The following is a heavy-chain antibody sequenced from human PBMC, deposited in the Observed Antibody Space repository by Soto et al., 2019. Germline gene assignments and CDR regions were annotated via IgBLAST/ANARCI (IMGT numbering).Heavy chain of an antibody. CDR1: GVSFNNNG. D-gene: IGHD3-10*01. J-gene: IGHJ6*02. Sequence: QVQLVQSGAEVKKPGSSVKVSCKTSGVSFNNNGIGWVRQAPGHGLEWMGGVSPPFRTSNYARKFQGRISVTGDAATGTVNMELSSLTSEDTAQYYCARGLYYGSGSYSPYGMDVWGQGTTVTVSS. CDR2: VSPPFRTS. CDR3: ARGLYYGSGSYSPYGMDV. V-gene: IGHV1-69*19.